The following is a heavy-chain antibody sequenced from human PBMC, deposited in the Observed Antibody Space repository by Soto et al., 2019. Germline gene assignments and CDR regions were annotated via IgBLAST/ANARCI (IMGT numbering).Heavy chain of an antibody. CDR1: GDSVSSNSAA. J-gene: IGHJ5*01. CDR2: TYYRSKWYK. CDR3: ARTEGWLDP. Sequence: SQTLALTCAISGDSVSSNSAAWNWIRQSPSRGLGWLGRTYYRSKWYKEYAASVRSRITINPDTSKNQFSLQLNSVSPEDTAVYYCARTEGWLDPWGQGTLVTVSS. V-gene: IGHV6-1*01.